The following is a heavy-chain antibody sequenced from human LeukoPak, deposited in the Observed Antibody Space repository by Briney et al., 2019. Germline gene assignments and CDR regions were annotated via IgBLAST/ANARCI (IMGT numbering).Heavy chain of an antibody. CDR1: GFTFGDYA. J-gene: IGHJ4*02. CDR3: TRDPGYSGYDFVDY. D-gene: IGHD5-12*01. V-gene: IGHV3-49*04. CDR2: IRSKAYGGTT. Sequence: GGSLRLSCTASGFTFGDYAMSWVRQAPGKGLEWVGFIRSKAYGGTTEYAASVKGRFTISRDDSKGIAYLQMNSLKTEDTAVYYCTRDPGYSGYDFVDYWGQGTLVTVSS.